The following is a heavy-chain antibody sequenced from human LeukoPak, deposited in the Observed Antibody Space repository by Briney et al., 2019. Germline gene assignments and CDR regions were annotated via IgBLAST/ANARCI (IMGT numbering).Heavy chain of an antibody. CDR3: ARAYDSNGYYYYYYFDY. CDR2: IYYSGTT. D-gene: IGHD3-22*01. CDR1: GVSISNGDYY. Sequence: PSQTLSLTCTVSGVSISNGDYYWSWIRQHPGKGLEWIGYIYYSGTTYYNPSLQSRVIISVDTSKNQFSLKLSSVTAADTAVYYCARAYDSNGYYYYYYFDYWGQGTLVTVSS. J-gene: IGHJ4*02. V-gene: IGHV4-31*03.